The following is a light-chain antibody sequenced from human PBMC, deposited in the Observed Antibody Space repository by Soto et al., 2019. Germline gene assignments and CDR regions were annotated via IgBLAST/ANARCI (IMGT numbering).Light chain of an antibody. CDR2: KAS. Sequence: DIQMTQSPSSLSVSVGDRVTITCRASQTISSWLAWYQQKPGKAPKLLIYKASTLKSGVPSRFSGSGPGTEFTLTISSLQPDYFATYYCQHYNSYSEAFGQGTKVDI. CDR1: QTISSW. J-gene: IGKJ1*01. V-gene: IGKV1-5*03. CDR3: QHYNSYSEA.